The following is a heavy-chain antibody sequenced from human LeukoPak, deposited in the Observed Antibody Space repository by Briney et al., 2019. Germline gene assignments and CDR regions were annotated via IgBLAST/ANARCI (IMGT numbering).Heavy chain of an antibody. V-gene: IGHV1-69*05. CDR1: GGTFSSYA. D-gene: IGHD5-24*01. CDR2: IIPIFGTA. J-gene: IGHJ1*01. CDR3: ATESGRWLQFGYFQH. Sequence: GASVKVSCKASGGTFSSYAISWVRQAPGQGLEWMGGIIPIFGTANYAQKFQGRVTITTDESTSTAYMELSSLRSEDTAVYYCATESGRWLQFGYFQHWGQGTLVTVSS.